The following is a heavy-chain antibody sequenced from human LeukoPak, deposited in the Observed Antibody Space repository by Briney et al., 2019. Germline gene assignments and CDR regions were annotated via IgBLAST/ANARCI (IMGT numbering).Heavy chain of an antibody. CDR3: ASSSNYYYYMDV. V-gene: IGHV3-11*01. CDR2: ISSGGSTI. Sequence: GGSLRLSCAASGFTFSDYYMSWIRQAPGKGLEWVSYISSGGSTIYYAGSVKGRFTISRDSAKNSLYLQMNSLRAEDTAVYYCASSSNYYYYMDVWGKGTTVTVSS. D-gene: IGHD6-6*01. CDR1: GFTFSDYY. J-gene: IGHJ6*03.